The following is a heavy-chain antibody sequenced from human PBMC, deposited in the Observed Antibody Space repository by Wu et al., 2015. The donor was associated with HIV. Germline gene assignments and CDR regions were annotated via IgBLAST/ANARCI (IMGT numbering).Heavy chain of an antibody. CDR3: ARTRASYSGSFDY. V-gene: IGHV1-8*01. J-gene: IGHJ4*02. D-gene: IGHD5-12*01. Sequence: QVQLVQSGAEVKKPGASVKVSCKASGYSFTNYDINWVRQATGQGLEWMGWMNPNSGNTNYAQKLQGRVTMTTDTSTSTAYTELRSLRSDDTAVYYCARTRASYSGSFDYWGQGTLVTVSS. CDR1: GYSFTNYD. CDR2: MNPNSGNT.